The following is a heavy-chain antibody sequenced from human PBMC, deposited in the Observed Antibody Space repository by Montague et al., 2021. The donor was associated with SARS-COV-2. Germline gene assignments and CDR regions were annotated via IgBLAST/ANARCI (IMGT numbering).Heavy chain of an antibody. V-gene: IGHV3-74*01. Sequence: SLRLSCAASGFTFRNYWMHWVRQAPGKGLVWVSRINNYGSSTSYADSVKGRFTISRDNAKNTLYLQMNSLRVEDTAVYCCARDSSSWGGALDYWGQGTLVTVSS. J-gene: IGHJ4*02. CDR3: ARDSSSWGGALDY. CDR2: INNYGSST. D-gene: IGHD6-13*01. CDR1: GFTFRNYW.